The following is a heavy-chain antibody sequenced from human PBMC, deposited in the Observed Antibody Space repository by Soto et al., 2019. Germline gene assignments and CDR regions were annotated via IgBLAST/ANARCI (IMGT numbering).Heavy chain of an antibody. D-gene: IGHD3-16*01. CDR1: GGSFSGYY. Sequence: LSLTCAVFGGSFSGYYWSWIRQPLGKGLEWIGEINHSGSTNYNPSLKSRVTISVDTSKNQFSLKLNSVTAADTAVYFCARSPTYFNYLWENATYWGQGTLVTV. J-gene: IGHJ4*02. CDR3: ARSPTYFNYLWENATY. CDR2: INHSGST. V-gene: IGHV4-34*01.